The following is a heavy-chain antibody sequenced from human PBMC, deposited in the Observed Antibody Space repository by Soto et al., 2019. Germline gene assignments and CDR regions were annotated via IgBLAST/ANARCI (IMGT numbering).Heavy chain of an antibody. V-gene: IGHV1-46*01. J-gene: IGHJ6*02. CDR1: GYTFTSYY. CDR3: ARQNTPTYCSSTSCYTSYYYYGMDV. D-gene: IGHD2-2*02. CDR2: INPSGGST. Sequence: ASVKVSCKASGYTFTSYYMHWARQAPGQGLEWMGIINPSGGSTSYAQKFQGRVTMTRDTSTSTVYMELSSLRSEDTAVYYCARQNTPTYCSSTSCYTSYYYYGMDVWGQGTTVTVSS.